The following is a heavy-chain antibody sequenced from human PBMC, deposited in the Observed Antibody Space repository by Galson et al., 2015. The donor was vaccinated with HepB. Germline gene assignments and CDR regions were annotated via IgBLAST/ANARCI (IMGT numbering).Heavy chain of an antibody. J-gene: IGHJ4*02. CDR2: ITPLFGTP. Sequence: SVKVSCKVSGGVFSSYSINWVRQAPGQGLEWMGGITPLFGTPNYAQKFQGRVTMTADESTTTASLELISLNSEDTAVYYCAREGSSITWGQGTLVTVSS. CDR1: GGVFSSYS. CDR3: AREGSSIT. V-gene: IGHV1-69*13. D-gene: IGHD3-10*01.